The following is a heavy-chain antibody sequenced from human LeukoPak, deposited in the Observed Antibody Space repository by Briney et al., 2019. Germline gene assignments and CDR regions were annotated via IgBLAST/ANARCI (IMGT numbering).Heavy chain of an antibody. J-gene: IGHJ4*02. D-gene: IGHD3-22*01. CDR3: ARRNYYDSSGYYRFFDY. CDR2: IYTSGST. Sequence: SETLSLTCTVSGGSISIGSYYCSWIRQPAGKGLEWIGRIYTSGSTNYNPSLKSRVTISVDTSKNQFSLKLSSVTAADTAVYYCARRNYYDSSGYYRFFDYWGQGTLVTVSS. V-gene: IGHV4-61*02. CDR1: GGSISIGSYY.